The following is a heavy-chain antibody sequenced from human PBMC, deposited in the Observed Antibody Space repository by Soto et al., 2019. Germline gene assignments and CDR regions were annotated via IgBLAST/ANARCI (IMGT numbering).Heavy chain of an antibody. J-gene: IGHJ3*02. Sequence: QAQLEQSGPEVKRPGASLKVSCKASAYTFTSYHISWVRQAPGQGLEWIGWINAFDDDTNYSQKFQERVTMKVHRSTDTAYLDLRSLGSDDTAIYYCARNVYCRAFVIWGQGTMVTVSS. D-gene: IGHD2-8*02. CDR3: ARNVYCRAFVI. V-gene: IGHV1-18*04. CDR2: INAFDDDT. CDR1: AYTFTSYH.